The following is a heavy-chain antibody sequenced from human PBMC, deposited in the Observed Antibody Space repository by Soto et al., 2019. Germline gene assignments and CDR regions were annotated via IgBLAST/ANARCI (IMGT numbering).Heavy chain of an antibody. CDR3: ARDRVKLWVNYYYYGMDV. CDR2: INPSDGGT. J-gene: IGHJ6*02. V-gene: IGHV1-2*02. D-gene: IGHD5-18*01. Sequence: ASVKVSCKASGYTFTSYYMHWVRQAPGQGLEWMGWINPSDGGTNYAQKFQGRVTVTSDTSTSTAYMELSSLTSDDTAVYYCARDRVKLWVNYYYYGMDVWGQGTTVTVSS. CDR1: GYTFTSYY.